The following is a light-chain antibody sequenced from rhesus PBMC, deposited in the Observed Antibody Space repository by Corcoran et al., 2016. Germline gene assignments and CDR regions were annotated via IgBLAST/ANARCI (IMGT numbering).Light chain of an antibody. CDR2: KAS. V-gene: IGKV1-43*02. Sequence: DIQMNQSPSSLSASVGDRVTITCRASPGISTFLNWSQQTPETAPKRLFYKASSLESGVPSRVSGSGSGTDFTLTISSLHPEDFATYYCLQYNRDPWTFGQGTKVEIK. CDR1: PGISTF. CDR3: LQYNRDPWT. J-gene: IGKJ1*01.